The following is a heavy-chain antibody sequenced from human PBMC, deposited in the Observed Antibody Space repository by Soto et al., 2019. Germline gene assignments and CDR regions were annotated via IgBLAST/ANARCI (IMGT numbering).Heavy chain of an antibody. D-gene: IGHD4-17*01. CDR3: ARVSQYGDYEDY. CDR1: GVSISSYY. J-gene: IGHJ4*02. CDR2: IYYSGST. Sequence: SGTLCLPCAVSGVSISSYYRSWIRQPPGKGLEWIGYIYYSGSTNYNPSLKSRVTISVDTSKNQFSLKLSSVTAADTAVYYCARVSQYGDYEDYWGQGTLVTVSS. V-gene: IGHV4-59*01.